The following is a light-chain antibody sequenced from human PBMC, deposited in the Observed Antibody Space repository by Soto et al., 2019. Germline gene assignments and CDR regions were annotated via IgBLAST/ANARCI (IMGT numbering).Light chain of an antibody. Sequence: EVVLTQYPGALSLSPGEIATLSCRASHSVDSSYFAWYQQRPGQATRLLIYETSSRATGIPDRFSGSGSGTDFTLTVSRLEPEDFAVYFCQQYGSSPLTFGGGTKVEIK. CDR1: HSVDSSY. V-gene: IGKV3-20*01. J-gene: IGKJ4*01. CDR3: QQYGSSPLT. CDR2: ETS.